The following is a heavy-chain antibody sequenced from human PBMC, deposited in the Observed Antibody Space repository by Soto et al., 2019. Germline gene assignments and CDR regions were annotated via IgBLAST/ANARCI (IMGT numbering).Heavy chain of an antibody. J-gene: IGHJ4*02. Sequence: GGSLRLSCAASGFTFSSYSMNWVRQAPGKGLECVSYISSSSSTIYYADTVKGRFTIYRDNAKNSLYLQMNSLRAEDTAVYFFSKDRPRRTSGYFFDYWRQGMPVTVSS. CDR3: SKDRPRRTSGYFFDY. CDR1: GFTFSSYS. V-gene: IGHV3-48*01. CDR2: ISSSSSTI. D-gene: IGHD1-1*01.